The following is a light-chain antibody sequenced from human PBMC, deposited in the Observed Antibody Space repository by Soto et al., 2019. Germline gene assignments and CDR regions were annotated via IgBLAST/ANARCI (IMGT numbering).Light chain of an antibody. CDR3: QHYSSYPLT. Sequence: DIQMTQSPSTLSVSVGDRVTITCRASESINGWLAWYQHKPGRAPRILIYDASKLEPGVPSRLSGSGSGAEYTLTISSLQPEDVATYYCQHYSSYPLTFGGGTKVEL. J-gene: IGKJ4*01. CDR1: ESINGW. V-gene: IGKV1-5*01. CDR2: DAS.